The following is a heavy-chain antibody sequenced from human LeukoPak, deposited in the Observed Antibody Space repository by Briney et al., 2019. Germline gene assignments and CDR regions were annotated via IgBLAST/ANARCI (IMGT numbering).Heavy chain of an antibody. J-gene: IGHJ3*02. V-gene: IGHV1-2*02. CDR3: ARVAGNAGLGAFDI. CDR1: GYTFTGYY. Sequence: ASVKVSCKASGYTFTGYYMHWVRQAPGQGLEWMGWINPNSGGTNYAQKFQGRVTMTRDTSISAAYMELSRLRSDDTAVYYCARVAGNAGLGAFDIWGQGTMVTVSS. D-gene: IGHD4-23*01. CDR2: INPNSGGT.